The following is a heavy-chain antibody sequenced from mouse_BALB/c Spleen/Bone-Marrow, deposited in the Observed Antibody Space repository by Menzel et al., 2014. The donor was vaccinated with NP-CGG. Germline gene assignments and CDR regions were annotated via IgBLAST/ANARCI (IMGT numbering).Heavy chain of an antibody. V-gene: IGHV1-14*01. J-gene: IGHJ2*01. CDR3: AREVVATDYFDY. D-gene: IGHD1-1*01. CDR2: ISPYNDGT. CDR1: GYTFTSYA. Sequence: VQLKQSGPELVKPGASVKMSCKASGYTFTSYAMHWVKQKPGQGLEWTGYISPYNDGTKYNEKFKGKATLTSDKSSSTAYMELSSLTSEDSAVYYCAREVVATDYFDYWGQGTTLTVSS.